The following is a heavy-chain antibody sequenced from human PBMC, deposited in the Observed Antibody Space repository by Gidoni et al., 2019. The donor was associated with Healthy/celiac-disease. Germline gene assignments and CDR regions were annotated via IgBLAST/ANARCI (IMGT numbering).Heavy chain of an antibody. V-gene: IGHV4-34*01. D-gene: IGHD6-19*01. CDR3: ASRSSGWYGYYYGMDV. CDR1: GGAFSGYY. J-gene: IGHJ6*02. CDR2: INHSGST. Sequence: QVQLQQWGAGLLKPSETLSLTCAVYGGAFSGYYWSWIRQPPGKGLEWIGEINHSGSTNYNPSLKSRVTISVDTSKNQFSLKLSSVTAADTAVYYCASRSSGWYGYYYGMDVWGQGTTVTVSS.